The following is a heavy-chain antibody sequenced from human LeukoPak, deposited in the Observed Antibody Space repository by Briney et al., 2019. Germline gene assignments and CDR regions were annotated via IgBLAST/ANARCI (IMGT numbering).Heavy chain of an antibody. CDR1: GYTFTGYY. J-gene: IGHJ4*02. Sequence: ASVTVSCKASGYTFTGYYMHWVRQAPGQGLEWMGWINPNSGGTNYAQKFQGRVTMTRDTSISTAYMELSRLRSDDTAVYYCARVYYGSGSYYPGPFDYWGQGTLVTVSS. CDR2: INPNSGGT. D-gene: IGHD3-10*01. CDR3: ARVYYGSGSYYPGPFDY. V-gene: IGHV1-2*02.